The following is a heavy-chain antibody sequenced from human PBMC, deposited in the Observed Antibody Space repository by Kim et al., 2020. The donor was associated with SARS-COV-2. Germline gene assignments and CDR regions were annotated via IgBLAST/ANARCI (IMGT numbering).Heavy chain of an antibody. CDR2: IYWDDDK. CDR1: GFSLSTSGVG. J-gene: IGHJ5*02. D-gene: IGHD2-21*02. V-gene: IGHV2-5*02. Sequence: SGPTLVNPTQTLTLTCTFSGFSLSTSGVGVGWIRQPPGKALEWLALIYWDDDKRYSPSLKSRPTITKDTSKNQVVLTMTNMDPVDTATYYCAHRRWGPAYCGGDCYSNWFDPWGQGTLVTVSS. CDR3: AHRRWGPAYCGGDCYSNWFDP.